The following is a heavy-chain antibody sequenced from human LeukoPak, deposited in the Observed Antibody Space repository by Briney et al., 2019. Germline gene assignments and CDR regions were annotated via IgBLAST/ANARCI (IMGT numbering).Heavy chain of an antibody. J-gene: IGHJ6*02. CDR2: IYTSGST. D-gene: IGHD5-24*01. Sequence: SETLSLTCTVSGGSISSGSYYWSWIRQPAGTGLEWIGRIYTSGSTNYNPSLKSRVTISVDTSKNQFSLKLSSVTAADTAVYYCARDVEMATTYYYYYGMDVWGQGTTVTVSS. V-gene: IGHV4-61*02. CDR3: ARDVEMATTYYYYYGMDV. CDR1: GGSISSGSYY.